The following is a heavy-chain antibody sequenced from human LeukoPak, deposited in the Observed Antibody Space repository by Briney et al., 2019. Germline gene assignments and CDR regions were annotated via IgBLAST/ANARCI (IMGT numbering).Heavy chain of an antibody. V-gene: IGHV1-69*06. Sequence: ASVKVSCKASEGTFSNSAISWVRQAPGQGLEWMGGIIPILGSSTYAQTFQGRVTITADKSTSTAYMELSSLRSEDTAVYYCASDYGDYGSNDYWGQGTLVTVSS. CDR3: ASDYGDYGSNDY. D-gene: IGHD4-17*01. J-gene: IGHJ4*02. CDR2: IIPILGSS. CDR1: EGTFSNSA.